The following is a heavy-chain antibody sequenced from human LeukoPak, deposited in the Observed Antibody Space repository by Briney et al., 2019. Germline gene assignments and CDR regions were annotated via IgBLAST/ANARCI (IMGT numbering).Heavy chain of an antibody. J-gene: IGHJ4*02. CDR1: GGSFSGYY. Sequence: SETLSLTCAVDGGSFSGYYWSWIRQPPGKGLEWIGEINQSGSTNYNPSLKSRLTISVDTSKNQFSLKLSSVTAADTAVYYCARVDYVWGSYRYTSNFDYWGQGTLVTVSS. CDR3: ARVDYVWGSYRYTSNFDY. CDR2: INQSGST. D-gene: IGHD3-16*02. V-gene: IGHV4-34*01.